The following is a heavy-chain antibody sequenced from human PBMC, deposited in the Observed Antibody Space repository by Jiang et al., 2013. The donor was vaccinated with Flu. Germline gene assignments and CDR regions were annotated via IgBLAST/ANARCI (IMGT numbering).Heavy chain of an antibody. CDR1: GFTFSSYG. Sequence: QLVESGGGVVQPGRSLRLSCAASGFTFSSYGMHWVRQAPGKGLEWVAVISYDGSNKYYADSVKGRFTISRDNSKNTLYLQMNSLRAEDTAVYYCAKDRVTDFDYWGQGTLVTVSS. D-gene: IGHD1-14*01. CDR2: ISYDGSNK. J-gene: IGHJ4*02. V-gene: IGHV3-30*18. CDR3: AKDRVTDFDY.